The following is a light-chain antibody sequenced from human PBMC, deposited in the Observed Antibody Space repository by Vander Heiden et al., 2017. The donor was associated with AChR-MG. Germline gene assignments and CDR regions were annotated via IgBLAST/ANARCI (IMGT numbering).Light chain of an antibody. V-gene: IGLV3-1*01. CDR1: NLGDKY. J-gene: IGLJ2*01. CDR2: QDN. CDR3: QAWDSGTVV. Sequence: SYELTQPPPVSVSPGQTASITCAGDNLGDKYTCWYQQKPGQSPVLVIYQDNKRPSGIPERFSGSNSGNTATLTISGTQAMDEADYYCQAWDSGTVVFGGGTKLTVL.